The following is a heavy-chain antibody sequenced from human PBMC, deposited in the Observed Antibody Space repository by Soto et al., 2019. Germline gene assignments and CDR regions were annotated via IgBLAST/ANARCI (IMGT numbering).Heavy chain of an antibody. V-gene: IGHV3-30*18. Sequence: QVQLVESGGGVVQPGRSLRLSCVASGFSFSNHGMHWVRQAPGKGLEWVAIISYDGNNKYYADSVKGRFTISRDNSKNTLYLQMNSLRVEDTAVYYCAKDRVESGLGEIDYWGQGTLVTVSS. D-gene: IGHD3-16*01. CDR3: AKDRVESGLGEIDY. CDR1: GFSFSNHG. CDR2: ISYDGNNK. J-gene: IGHJ4*02.